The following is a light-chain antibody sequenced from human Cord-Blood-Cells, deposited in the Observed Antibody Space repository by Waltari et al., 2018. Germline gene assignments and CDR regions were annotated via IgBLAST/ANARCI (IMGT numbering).Light chain of an antibody. CDR1: SSDVGSYNL. V-gene: IGLV2-23*01. CDR3: CSYAGSSTYVV. J-gene: IGLJ2*01. CDR2: EGS. Sequence: QSALTQPASVSGSPGQSITISCTGTSSDVGSYNLVSWYQQHPGKAPKLMIYEGSKRPSGVSNRVSGCKSGNTASLTISGLQAEDEADYYCCSYAGSSTYVVFGGGTKLTVL.